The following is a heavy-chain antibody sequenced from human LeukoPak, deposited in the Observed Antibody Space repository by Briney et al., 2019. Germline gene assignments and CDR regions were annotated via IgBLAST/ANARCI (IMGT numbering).Heavy chain of an antibody. CDR2: IIPIFGTA. J-gene: IGHJ5*02. D-gene: IGHD3-22*01. Sequence: SVKVSCKASGGTFSSYAISWVRQAPGQGLEWMGGIIPIFGTANYAQKFQGRVTITADESTSTAYMELRSLRSDDTAVYYCARDRGYYDSSGYWWFDPWGQGTLVTVSS. V-gene: IGHV1-69*13. CDR3: ARDRGYYDSSGYWWFDP. CDR1: GGTFSSYA.